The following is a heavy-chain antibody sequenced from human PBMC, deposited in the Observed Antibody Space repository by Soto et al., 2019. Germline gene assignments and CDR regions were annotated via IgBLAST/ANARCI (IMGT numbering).Heavy chain of an antibody. J-gene: IGHJ5*02. Sequence: VQLVESGGGLVQPGRSLRLSCAASGFTFDDYAMHWVRQAPGKGLEWVSGISWNSGSIGYADSVKGRFTISRDNAKNSLYLQMNSLRAEDTALYYCAKGGYCSSTSCYHNWFDPWGQGTLVTVSS. CDR2: ISWNSGSI. V-gene: IGHV3-9*01. CDR1: GFTFDDYA. CDR3: AKGGYCSSTSCYHNWFDP. D-gene: IGHD2-2*01.